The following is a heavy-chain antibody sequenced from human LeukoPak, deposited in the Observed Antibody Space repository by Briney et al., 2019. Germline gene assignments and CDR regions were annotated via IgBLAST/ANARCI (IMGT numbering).Heavy chain of an antibody. CDR3: AKDSAIFGVVYGGTFDY. CDR1: GFTFSSYG. CDR2: ISYDGSNK. Sequence: GGSLRLSCAASGFTFSSYGMHWVRQAPGKGLEWVAVISYDGSNKYYADSVKGRFTISRDNSKNTLYLQMNSLRAEDTAVYYCAKDSAIFGVVYGGTFDYRGQGTLVTVSS. J-gene: IGHJ4*02. V-gene: IGHV3-30*18. D-gene: IGHD3-3*01.